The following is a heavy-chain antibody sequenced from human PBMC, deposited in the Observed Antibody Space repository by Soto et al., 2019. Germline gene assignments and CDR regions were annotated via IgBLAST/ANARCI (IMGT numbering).Heavy chain of an antibody. V-gene: IGHV1-18*01. CDR3: ASSYFYGSGSDYHHYYYGMDV. Sequence: ASVKVSCKASGYTFTSYGINWVRQAPGQGLEWMGCISIYNGDTNYAQKLQGRVTMTTDTSTSTAYMEVRSLRSDDTAVYYCASSYFYGSGSDYHHYYYGMDVWGQGTTVTVSS. CDR1: GYTFTSYG. J-gene: IGHJ6*02. D-gene: IGHD3-10*01. CDR2: ISIYNGDT.